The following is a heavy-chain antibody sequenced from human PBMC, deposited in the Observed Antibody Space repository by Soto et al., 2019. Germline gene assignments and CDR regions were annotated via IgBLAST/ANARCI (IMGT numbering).Heavy chain of an antibody. J-gene: IGHJ4*02. D-gene: IGHD2-15*01. Sequence: GGSLRLSCAASGFTFSSYAMSWVRQAPGKGLEWVSAISGSGGSTYYADSVKGRFTISRDNSKNTLYLQMNSLRAEDTAVYYCAKSWGGYCSGGSCFGDYWGQGXLVTAPQ. CDR2: ISGSGGST. CDR1: GFTFSSYA. V-gene: IGHV3-23*01. CDR3: AKSWGGYCSGGSCFGDY.